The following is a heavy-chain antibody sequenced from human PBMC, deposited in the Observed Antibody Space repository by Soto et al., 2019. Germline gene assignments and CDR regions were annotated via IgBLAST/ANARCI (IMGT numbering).Heavy chain of an antibody. CDR2: ISSSTCR. V-gene: IGHV3-21*01. Sequence: LSCASSGFTFNSSSIYWVRQATGKGQGWFTTISSSTCRYYADSVKGRFTISRDNAKNSLYLQMNSLRAEDTAVYYCARDLDYDFWSGYGYGMDVWGQGTTVTVSS. D-gene: IGHD3-3*01. CDR1: GFTFNSSS. CDR3: ARDLDYDFWSGYGYGMDV. J-gene: IGHJ6*02.